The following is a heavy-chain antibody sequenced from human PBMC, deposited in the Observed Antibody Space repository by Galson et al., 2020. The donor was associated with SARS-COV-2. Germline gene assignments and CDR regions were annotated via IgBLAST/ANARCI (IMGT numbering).Heavy chain of an antibody. CDR1: GGSTRSSSYY. J-gene: IGHJ4*02. Sequence: SETLSLTCSVSGGSTRSSSYYWDWIRQPPGKGLEWIGSIYYSGSTFYNPSLKSRVTLSVDTSKNQFSLKVSSVTAADTAVYYCARRPAWGWSNYEDSWGQGTLVTVSS. CDR3: ARRPAWGWSNYEDS. D-gene: IGHD1-26*01. V-gene: IGHV4-39*01. CDR2: IYYSGST.